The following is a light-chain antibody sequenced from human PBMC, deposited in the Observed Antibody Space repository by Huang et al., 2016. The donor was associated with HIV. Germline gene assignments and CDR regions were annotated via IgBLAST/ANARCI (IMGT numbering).Light chain of an antibody. V-gene: IGKV1-39*01. CDR2: AAS. J-gene: IGKJ2*01. CDR3: QETYSIPYT. CDR1: HGISSY. Sequence: DIQMTQSPSSLSASVGDRVTITCRASHGISSYLNWYQQTPGKAPKLLIYAASTLQSGVPSRFSGSGSGTDFTLTISSLQPADSATYYCQETYSIPYTFGQGTKLEIK.